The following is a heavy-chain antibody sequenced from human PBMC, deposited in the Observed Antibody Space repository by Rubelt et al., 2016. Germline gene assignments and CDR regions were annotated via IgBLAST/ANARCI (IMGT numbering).Heavy chain of an antibody. CDR2: IKQDGSEK. V-gene: IGHV3-7*03. D-gene: IGHD2-15*01. J-gene: IGHJ4*02. Sequence: ANIKQDGSEKYYVDSVKGRLTISRDSAKNSLYLQMNSLRAEDTAMYYCARDLGSGRDYWGQGTLVTVSS. CDR3: ARDLGSGRDY.